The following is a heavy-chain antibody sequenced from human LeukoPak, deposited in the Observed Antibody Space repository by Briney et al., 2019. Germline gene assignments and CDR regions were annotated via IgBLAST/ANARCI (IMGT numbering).Heavy chain of an antibody. Sequence: ASVKVSCKASGYTFTSYDINWVRQATGQGLEWMGWMNPNSGNTGYAQKFQGRVTMTRNTSISTAYMELSSLRSEDTAVYYCARGASITIFGVARADYYYYMDVWGKRTTVTLSS. CDR3: ARGASITIFGVARADYYYYMDV. D-gene: IGHD3-3*01. J-gene: IGHJ6*03. CDR2: MNPNSGNT. V-gene: IGHV1-8*01. CDR1: GYTFTSYD.